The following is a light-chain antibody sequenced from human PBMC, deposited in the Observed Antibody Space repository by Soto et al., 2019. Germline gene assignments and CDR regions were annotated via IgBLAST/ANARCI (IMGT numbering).Light chain of an antibody. J-gene: IGKJ4*01. CDR1: QSISSY. V-gene: IGKV1-39*01. CDR2: AAS. CDR3: QQSYSTPLT. Sequence: DIQVTGSPSSLSASVVDIGTSTFRASQSISSYLNWYQQKPGKAPKLLIYAASSLQSGVPSRFSGSGSGTDFTLTISSLQPEDFATYYCQQSYSTPLTFGGGTKVDIK.